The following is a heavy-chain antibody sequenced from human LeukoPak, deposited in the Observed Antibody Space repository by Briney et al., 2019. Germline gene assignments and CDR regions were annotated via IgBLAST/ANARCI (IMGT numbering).Heavy chain of an antibody. V-gene: IGHV3-74*01. CDR3: ARDIVSGSGSLDY. J-gene: IGHJ4*02. CDR1: RFSFSNYW. CDR2: VRSDGSNP. D-gene: IGHD3-10*01. Sequence: GGSLRLSCAASRFSFSNYWMHWVRQAPGKGLVWVSRVRSDGSNPSYADSVKGRFTISRDNAENMLYLQMNTLGAEDTAVYYCARDIVSGSGSLDYWGQGTLVTVSS.